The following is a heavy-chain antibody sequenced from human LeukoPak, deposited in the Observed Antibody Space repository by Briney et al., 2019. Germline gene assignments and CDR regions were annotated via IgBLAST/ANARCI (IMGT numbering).Heavy chain of an antibody. CDR1: GFTFSDYY. D-gene: IGHD2-15*01. V-gene: IGHV3-11*04. Sequence: GRSLRLSCAASGFTFSDYYMSWIRQAPRKGLEWVSYISSSGSTIYYADSVKGRFTISRDNAKNSLYLQMNSLRAEDTAVYYCARDSLYCSGGSCHSHFDYWGQGTLVTVSS. J-gene: IGHJ4*02. CDR2: ISSSGSTI. CDR3: ARDSLYCSGGSCHSHFDY.